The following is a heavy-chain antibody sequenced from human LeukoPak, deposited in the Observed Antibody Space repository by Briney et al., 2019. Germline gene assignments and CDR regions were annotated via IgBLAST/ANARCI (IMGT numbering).Heavy chain of an antibody. CDR1: GFTVSSQY. Sequence: GRSLRLSCSASGFTVSSQYMSWVRQGPGKGLEWVSILYSDGTTSYADSVKGRFTISRDNSKNPLSLQMNSLRAEDTAVYYCARGHSGWYWAFDYWGQGTLVTVSS. D-gene: IGHD6-19*01. CDR2: LYSDGTT. CDR3: ARGHSGWYWAFDY. J-gene: IGHJ4*02. V-gene: IGHV3-53*01.